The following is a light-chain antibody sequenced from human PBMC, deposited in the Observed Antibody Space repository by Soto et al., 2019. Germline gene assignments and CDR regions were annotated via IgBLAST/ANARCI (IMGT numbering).Light chain of an antibody. CDR3: QQRSNWPQT. V-gene: IGKV3D-20*02. CDR2: GAS. CDR1: QSFSSTY. J-gene: IGKJ1*01. Sequence: EFVLTQSPGTLSLSPVERATLSCMASQSFSSTYLAWYQQRPGQAPRLLIYGASNRATGIPDRFSGSESETDFTLTISRLEPDDSAVYYCQQRSNWPQTFGQGTRWIT.